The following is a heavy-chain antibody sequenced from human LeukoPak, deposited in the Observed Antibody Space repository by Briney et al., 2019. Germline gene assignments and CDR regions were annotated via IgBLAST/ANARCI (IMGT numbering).Heavy chain of an antibody. V-gene: IGHV1-2*02. CDR2: INPNTGDT. CDR3: ARDWPGISLHFDL. CDR1: RFTFNAYY. J-gene: IGHJ2*01. Sequence: ASVKVSCKASRFTFNAYYIDWVRQAPGQGLEWMGWINPNTGDTNFAQKFQGRVAMTRDTSLSTAYMDLSRLTSDDTAVYYCARDWPGISLHFDLWGRGTLVTVSS. D-gene: IGHD2-15*01.